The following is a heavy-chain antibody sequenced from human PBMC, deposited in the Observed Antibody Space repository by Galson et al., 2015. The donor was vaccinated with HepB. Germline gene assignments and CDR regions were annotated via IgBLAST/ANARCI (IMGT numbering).Heavy chain of an antibody. J-gene: IGHJ4*02. CDR2: IYSGGST. Sequence: SLRLSCAASGFTVSSNYMSWVRQAPGKGLEWVSVIYSGGSTYYADSVKGRFTISRDNSKNTLYLQMNSLRAEDTAVYYCARDFGSSSWYGIDYWGQGTLVTVSS. CDR1: GFTVSSNY. CDR3: ARDFGSSSWYGIDY. D-gene: IGHD6-13*01. V-gene: IGHV3-53*01.